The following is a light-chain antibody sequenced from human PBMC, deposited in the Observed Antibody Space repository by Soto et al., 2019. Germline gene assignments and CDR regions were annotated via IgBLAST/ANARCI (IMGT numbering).Light chain of an antibody. CDR1: SSNIGAGFD. V-gene: IGLV1-40*01. J-gene: IGLJ2*01. CDR3: QSYDNSLNTIL. CDR2: GNT. Sequence: QSVLTQPPSVSGAPGQRVTVSCTGTSSNIGAGFDVHWYQQIPGTAPKLLIFGNTNRPSGVPDRFSGARSGASASLAISEPQADDDAIYYCQSYDNSLNTILFGGGTKLTVL.